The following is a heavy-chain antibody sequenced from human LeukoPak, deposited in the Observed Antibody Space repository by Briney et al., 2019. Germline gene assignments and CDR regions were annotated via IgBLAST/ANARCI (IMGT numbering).Heavy chain of an antibody. CDR1: GGSISGYY. J-gene: IGHJ4*02. Sequence: PSETLSHTCTVSGGSISGYYWSWIRQPPGKGLEWIGYIYYSGSTNYNPSLKSRVTLSVDTSKNQFSLDLTSVTAADTAVYYCARQNPAASGQGLDYWGQGTLVTVSS. CDR3: ARQNPAASGQGLDY. D-gene: IGHD6-13*01. V-gene: IGHV4-59*08. CDR2: IYYSGST.